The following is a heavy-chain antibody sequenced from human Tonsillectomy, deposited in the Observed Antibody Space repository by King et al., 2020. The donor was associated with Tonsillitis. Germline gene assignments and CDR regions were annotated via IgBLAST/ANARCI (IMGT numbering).Heavy chain of an antibody. V-gene: IGHV3-30-3*01. CDR3: ARGATSFYYYYGMDV. Sequence: LVESGGGVVQPGRSLRLSCAASGFTFSSYAMHWVRQAPGKGLEWVAVISYDGSNKYYADSVKGRFTISRDNSKNTLYLQMNSLRAEDTAVYYCARGATSFYYYYGMDVWGQGTTVTVSS. CDR2: ISYDGSNK. D-gene: IGHD1-26*01. J-gene: IGHJ6*02. CDR1: GFTFSSYA.